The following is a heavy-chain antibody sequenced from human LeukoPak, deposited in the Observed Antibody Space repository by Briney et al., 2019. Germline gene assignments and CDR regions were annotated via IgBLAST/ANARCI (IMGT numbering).Heavy chain of an antibody. CDR3: ARPIGYCSATNCLDYFDY. Sequence: SGPTLVNPTQTLTLTCTFSGFSLSTSGVGVGWIRQPPGKALEWLALIYWNDDERYSPSLKSRLTISKDTSKNQVVLTMTNMDPVDTATYYCARPIGYCSATNCLDYFDYWGQGTLVTVSS. J-gene: IGHJ4*02. CDR1: GFSLSTSGVG. CDR2: IYWNDDE. V-gene: IGHV2-5*01. D-gene: IGHD2-2*01.